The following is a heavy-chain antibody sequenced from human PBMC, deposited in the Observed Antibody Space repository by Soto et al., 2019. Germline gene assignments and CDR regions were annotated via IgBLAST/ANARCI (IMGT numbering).Heavy chain of an antibody. V-gene: IGHV3-48*03. CDR2: ISSSGSTI. CDR1: GFTFSSYE. Sequence: GFLRLSFAASGFTFSSYEMNWVRQAPGKGLEWVSYISSSGSTIYYADSVKGRFTISRDNAKNSLYLQMNSLRAEDTAVYYCARAHTVVTPSQDYWGQGTLVTVSS. CDR3: ARAHTVVTPSQDY. D-gene: IGHD2-21*02. J-gene: IGHJ4*02.